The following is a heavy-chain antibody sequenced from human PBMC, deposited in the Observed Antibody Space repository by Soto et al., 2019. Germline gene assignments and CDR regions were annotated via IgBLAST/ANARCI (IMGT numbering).Heavy chain of an antibody. Sequence: GSLRLSCAASGFTFSNAWINWVRQAPGKGLEWVGRIKSKTDGGTTDYAEPVKGRFAISRDDSNNMVYLQMNSLKIEDTAVYYCTTDFYSTIIIVRFGYWGHGTLVTVSS. CDR2: IKSKTDGGTT. D-gene: IGHD3-22*01. V-gene: IGHV3-15*07. J-gene: IGHJ4*01. CDR1: GFTFSNAW. CDR3: TTDFYSTIIIVRFGY.